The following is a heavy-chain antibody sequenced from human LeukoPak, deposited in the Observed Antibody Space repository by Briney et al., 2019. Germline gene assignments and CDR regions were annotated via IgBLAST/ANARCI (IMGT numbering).Heavy chain of an antibody. Sequence: GGSLRLSCTASGFTFGDYAMSWFRQAPGKGLEWVGFIRSKAYGGTTEYAASVKGRFTISRDDSKNSLFLQMTSLKTEDTAVYYCTRSGGYYATGDYWGQGTLVTVSS. J-gene: IGHJ4*02. CDR1: GFTFGDYA. CDR3: TRSGGYYATGDY. D-gene: IGHD3-3*01. CDR2: IRSKAYGGTT. V-gene: IGHV3-49*03.